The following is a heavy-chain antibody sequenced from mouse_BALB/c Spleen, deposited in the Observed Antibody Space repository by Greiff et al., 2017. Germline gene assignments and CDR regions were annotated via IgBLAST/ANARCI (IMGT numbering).Heavy chain of an antibody. CDR1: GYAFTNYL. CDR3: ARDGTPYGGNAMDY. CDR2: INPGSGGT. V-gene: IGHV1-54*01. D-gene: IGHD1-1*02. Sequence: QVQLQQSGAELLRPGTSVKVSCKASGYAFTNYLIEWVKQRPGQGLEWIGVINPGSGGTNYNEKFKGKATLTADKSSSTAYMQLSSLTSDDSAVYFCARDGTPYGGNAMDYWGQGTSVTVSS. J-gene: IGHJ4*01.